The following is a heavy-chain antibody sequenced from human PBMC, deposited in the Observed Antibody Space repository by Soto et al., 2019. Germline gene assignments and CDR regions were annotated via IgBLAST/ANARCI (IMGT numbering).Heavy chain of an antibody. CDR2: IYPSGNV. CDR3: ARVMGVASGVPLDS. V-gene: IGHV4-4*02. D-gene: IGHD2-8*01. J-gene: IGHJ4*02. CDR1: GGSITSSNW. Sequence: QVQLQESDPGLVKPSGTLSLTCAVSGGSITSSNWWSWVRRPPGQGLEWIGEIYPSGNVTSNPLLKSRVTISVDKAKNQFALKMTSVTAADTAVYYCARVMGVASGVPLDSWGQGTQVTVST.